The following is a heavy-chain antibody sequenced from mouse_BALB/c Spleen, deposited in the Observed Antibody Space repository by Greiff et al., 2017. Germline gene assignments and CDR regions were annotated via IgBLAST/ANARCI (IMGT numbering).Heavy chain of an antibody. CDR1: GFSLTSYG. D-gene: IGHD2-14*01. CDR3: ARNGHRYMDY. V-gene: IGHV2-2*02. Sequence: VKVVESGPGLVQPSQSLSITCTVSGFSLTSYGVHWVRQSPGKGLEWLGVIWSGGSTDYNAAFISRLSISKDNSKSQVFFKMNSLQANDTAIYYCARNGHRYMDYWGQGTSVTVSS. CDR2: IWSGGST. J-gene: IGHJ4*01.